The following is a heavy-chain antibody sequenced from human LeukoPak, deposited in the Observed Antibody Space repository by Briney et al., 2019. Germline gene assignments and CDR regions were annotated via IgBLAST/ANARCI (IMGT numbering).Heavy chain of an antibody. V-gene: IGHV3-48*01. CDR2: ISVTSSFI. Sequence: GGSLRLSCAASGFSFTTHSMNWVRQAPGKGLEWVSFISVTSSFISYADSVKGRFTISRDNGENSLYLQMNSLRAEDTAVYYCARDPVQIFGVVIDYWGQGTLVTVSS. CDR1: GFSFTTHS. J-gene: IGHJ4*02. CDR3: ARDPVQIFGVVIDY. D-gene: IGHD3-3*01.